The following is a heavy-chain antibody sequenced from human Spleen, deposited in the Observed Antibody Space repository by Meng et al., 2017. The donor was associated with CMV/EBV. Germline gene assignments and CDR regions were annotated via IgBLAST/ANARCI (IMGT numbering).Heavy chain of an antibody. CDR1: GFTFSRDG. D-gene: IGHD2-2*01. CDR2: IRYDANNK. V-gene: IGHV3-30*02. Sequence: GESLKISCAASGFTFSRDGMHWVRQGPDKGLEWLAYIRYDANNKFYADSVKGRFTISRDNSKNILYLQMNNLRIEDTAVYYCARGGYQQLSRRWWFDPWGQGTLVTVSS. CDR3: ARGGYQQLSRRWWFDP. J-gene: IGHJ5*02.